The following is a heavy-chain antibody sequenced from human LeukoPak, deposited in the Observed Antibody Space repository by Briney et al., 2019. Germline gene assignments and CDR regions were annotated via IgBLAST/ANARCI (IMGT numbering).Heavy chain of an antibody. J-gene: IGHJ4*02. CDR2: INHSGST. V-gene: IGHV4-34*01. CDR1: GASFSVYY. Sequence: SETLSLTCAVYGASFSVYYWSWIRQPPGKGLEWIGEINHSGSTNYNPSLKSRVTISVDTSKNQFSLKLSSVTAADTAVYYCARGFPPHEDTAMDPFDYWGQGTLVTVSS. CDR3: ARGFPPHEDTAMDPFDY. D-gene: IGHD5-18*01.